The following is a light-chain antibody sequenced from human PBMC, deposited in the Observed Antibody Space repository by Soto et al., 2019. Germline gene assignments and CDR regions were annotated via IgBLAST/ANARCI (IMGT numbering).Light chain of an antibody. CDR3: QQYKTYPWT. Sequence: DTQMTQSPSSLSASVGERVTITCRASQDMSDYLAWFQHRPGEAPKSLIYAASSLQSGVPSKFSGSGSGTVFTLTISNIQPEDFATYFCQQYKTYPWTFGQGTKVDIK. CDR2: AAS. CDR1: QDMSDY. V-gene: IGKV1-16*02. J-gene: IGKJ1*01.